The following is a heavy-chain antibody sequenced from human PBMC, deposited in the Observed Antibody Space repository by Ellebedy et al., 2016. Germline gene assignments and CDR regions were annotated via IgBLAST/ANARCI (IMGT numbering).Heavy chain of an antibody. V-gene: IGHV1-2*02. CDR1: GYTFTGYY. CDR3: ARGTSSSPIYYYYYMEV. Sequence: ASVKVSCXASGYTFTGYYMHWVRQAPGQGLEWMGWINPNSGGTNYAQKFQGRVTMTRDTSISTAYMELSRLRSDDTAVYYCARGTSSSPIYYYYYMEVWGKGTTVTVSS. D-gene: IGHD6-6*01. CDR2: INPNSGGT. J-gene: IGHJ6*03.